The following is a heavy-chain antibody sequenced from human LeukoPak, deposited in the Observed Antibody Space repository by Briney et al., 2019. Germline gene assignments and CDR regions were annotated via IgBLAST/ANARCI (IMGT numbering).Heavy chain of an antibody. V-gene: IGHV3-23*01. J-gene: IGHJ4*02. D-gene: IGHD1-26*01. CDR2: ISSSGDRT. CDR3: AVRTRGSYFDY. Sequence: GGSLRLSCAGSGFTFSTYAMSWVRQAPGKGLEWVSGISSSGDRTFYRDSVKGRFTISRDNSKNTLYLQLNSLRAEYTAAYHCAVRTRGSYFDYWGQGALVTVSS. CDR1: GFTFSTYA.